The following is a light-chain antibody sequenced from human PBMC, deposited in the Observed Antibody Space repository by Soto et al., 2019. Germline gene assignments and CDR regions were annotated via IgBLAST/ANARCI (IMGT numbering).Light chain of an antibody. CDR3: HQYYSTPWT. V-gene: IGKV4-1*01. Sequence: DIVMTQSPDSLAVSLGERATINCKSSQSVLYSSNDKNFLTWYQQKPGQPPKLLIYWASTRESGVPDRFSGSGSGTDFTLTISSQQAEDVAVYYGHQYYSTPWTFGQGTKVEIK. J-gene: IGKJ1*01. CDR2: WAS. CDR1: QSVLYSSNDKNF.